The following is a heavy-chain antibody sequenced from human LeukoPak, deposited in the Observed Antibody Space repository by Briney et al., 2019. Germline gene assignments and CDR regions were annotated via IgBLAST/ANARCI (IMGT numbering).Heavy chain of an antibody. CDR2: ISSSSSYI. Sequence: GGSLRLSCAASGFTFSSYSMNWVRHAPGEGLEWVSSISSSSSYIYYADSVKGRFTISRDNAKNSLYLQMNSLRAEDTAVYYCARDRWELSSIDYWGQGTLVTVSS. D-gene: IGHD1-26*01. J-gene: IGHJ4*02. CDR3: ARDRWELSSIDY. CDR1: GFTFSSYS. V-gene: IGHV3-21*01.